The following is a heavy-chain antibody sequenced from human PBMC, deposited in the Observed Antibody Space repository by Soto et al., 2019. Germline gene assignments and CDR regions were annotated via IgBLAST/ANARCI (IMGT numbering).Heavy chain of an antibody. J-gene: IGHJ4*01. CDR1: GFTFSSYN. D-gene: IGHD6-19*01. CDR3: AREEHSSDWGIFDC. V-gene: IGHV3-48*02. CDR2: ISSSGSTM. Sequence: PGGSLRLSCAASGFTFSSYNMNWVRQAPGKGLEWLSYISSSGSTMYYADSVRGRFTISRDNVKNSLYLQMNSLRDEDTAVYYCAREEHSSDWGIFDCWGKGTLVTVSS.